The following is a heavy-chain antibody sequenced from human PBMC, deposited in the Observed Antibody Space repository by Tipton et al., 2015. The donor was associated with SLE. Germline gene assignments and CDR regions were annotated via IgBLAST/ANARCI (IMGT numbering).Heavy chain of an antibody. CDR2: IYHTGST. J-gene: IGHJ6*03. D-gene: IGHD2-8*01. V-gene: IGHV5-51*03. CDR1: GYDFYGWW. CDR3: ASFPYGYYMDV. Sequence: QLVQSGAEVKKAGESLKISCKGSGYDFYGWWIAWVRQMPGTGLEWMGIIYHTGSTYNNPSLKSRVTISVDRSKNQFSLKLSSVTAADTAVYYCASFPYGYYMDVWGKGTTVTVSS.